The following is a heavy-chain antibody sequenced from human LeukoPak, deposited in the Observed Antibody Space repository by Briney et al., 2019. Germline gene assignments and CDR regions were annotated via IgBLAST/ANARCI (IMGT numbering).Heavy chain of an antibody. J-gene: IGHJ4*02. CDR3: VTEATYCTAACYSLSDY. CDR1: EFTFSGYS. V-gene: IGHV3-23*01. CDR2: ISGSGGTT. D-gene: IGHD2-21*02. Sequence: PGGSLRLSCAASEFTFSGYSLTWVRQAPGKGLEWVSLISGSGGTTYYADSVRGRFTISRDNSKNTLYLQMNTLRAGDTAVYYCVTEATYCTAACYSLSDYWGQGTLVTVSS.